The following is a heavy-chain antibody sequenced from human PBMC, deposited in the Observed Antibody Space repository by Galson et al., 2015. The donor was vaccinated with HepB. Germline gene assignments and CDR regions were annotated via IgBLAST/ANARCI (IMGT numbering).Heavy chain of an antibody. V-gene: IGHV1-18*04. CDR3: ARDGGLRGYSGYADYGGKEGYFDY. CDR2: ISAYNGNT. CDR1: GYTFTSYG. Sequence: SVKVSCKASGYTFTSYGISWVRQAPGQGLEWMGWISAYNGNTNYAQKLQGRVTMTTDTSTSTAYMELRSLRSDDTAVYYCARDGGLRGYSGYADYGGKEGYFDYWGQGTLVTVSS. J-gene: IGHJ4*02. D-gene: IGHD5-12*01.